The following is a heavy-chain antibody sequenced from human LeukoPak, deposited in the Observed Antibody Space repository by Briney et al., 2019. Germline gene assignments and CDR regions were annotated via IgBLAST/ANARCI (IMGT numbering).Heavy chain of an antibody. CDR3: ARRTFGGVIAY. V-gene: IGHV4-39*07. Sequence: PSETLSLTCTVSGGSISSYYWGWIRQPPGKGLEWIGSIYYSGSAYYNPSLKSRVTISVDTSKNQFSLKLSSVTAADTAVYYCARRTFGGVIAYWGQGTLVTVSS. J-gene: IGHJ4*02. CDR1: GGSISSYY. CDR2: IYYSGSA. D-gene: IGHD3-16*02.